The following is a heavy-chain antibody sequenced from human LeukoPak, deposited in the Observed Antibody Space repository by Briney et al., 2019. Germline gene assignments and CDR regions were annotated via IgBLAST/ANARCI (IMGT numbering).Heavy chain of an antibody. J-gene: IGHJ6*02. CDR2: IKQDGSEI. CDR1: GFTFSSYW. V-gene: IGHV3-7*01. Sequence: GGSLRLSCAASGFTFSSYWMSWVRQAPGKGLEWVANIKQDGSEIYYVDSVKGRFTISRDNAKNSLYLQMNSLRAEDTAVYYCARERVDSSGYLSQVGDVWGQGTTVTVSS. D-gene: IGHD3-22*01. CDR3: ARERVDSSGYLSQVGDV.